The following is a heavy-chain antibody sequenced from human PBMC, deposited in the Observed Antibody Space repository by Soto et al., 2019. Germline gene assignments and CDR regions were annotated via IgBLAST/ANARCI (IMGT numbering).Heavy chain of an antibody. V-gene: IGHV1-69*06. D-gene: IGHD3-3*02. CDR3: ATDANAFHIFGVTWFDT. CDR1: GGTFSSYA. Sequence: AVKVSCKASGGTFSSYAISWVRQAPGQGLEWMGGIIPIFGTANYAQKFQGRVTITADKSTSTAYMELSSLRSEDTAVYYCATDANAFHIFGVTWFDTWGQGTLVTVSS. CDR2: IIPIFGTA. J-gene: IGHJ5*02.